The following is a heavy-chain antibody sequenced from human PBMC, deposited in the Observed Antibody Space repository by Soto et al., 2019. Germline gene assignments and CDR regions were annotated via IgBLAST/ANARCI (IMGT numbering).Heavy chain of an antibody. V-gene: IGHV3-48*01. CDR1: GFTFSTYS. D-gene: IGHD2-15*01. J-gene: IGHJ4*02. Sequence: EVQLVESGGGLVQPGGSLRLSCAASGFTFSTYSISWVRQAPGKGLEWVSYISSISNTIYYADSVKGRFTISRDNGKNSLYLHMNSLSAEDTGVYCCAGERGCSGGSCYRDFGYWGQGTLVTVSS. CDR2: ISSISNTI. CDR3: AGERGCSGGSCYRDFGY.